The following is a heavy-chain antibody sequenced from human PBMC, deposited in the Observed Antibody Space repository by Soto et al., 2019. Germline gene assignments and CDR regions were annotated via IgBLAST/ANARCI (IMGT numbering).Heavy chain of an antibody. Sequence: PGGSLRLSCAASGFTFSDYYMSWIRQAPGKGLEWVSYISSSGSTIYYADSVKGRFTISRDNAKNSLYLQMNSLRAEDTAVYYWARDHCSSTSCYADAFDIWGQGTMVTVSS. J-gene: IGHJ3*02. CDR3: ARDHCSSTSCYADAFDI. CDR2: ISSSGSTI. CDR1: GFTFSDYY. D-gene: IGHD2-2*01. V-gene: IGHV3-11*01.